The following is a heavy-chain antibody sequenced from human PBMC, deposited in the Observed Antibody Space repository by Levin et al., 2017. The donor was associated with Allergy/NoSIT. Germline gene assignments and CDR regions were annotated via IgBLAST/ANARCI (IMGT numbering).Heavy chain of an antibody. CDR3: AHQTYDDILTGTRGFFQH. D-gene: IGHD3-9*01. V-gene: IGHV2-5*02. J-gene: IGHJ1*01. CDR1: EFSLSPSGVG. CDR2: IYWDDDK. Sequence: SGPTLVKPTQTLTLTCTFSEFSLSPSGVGVGWIRQPPGKALEWLALIYWDDDKRYSPSLKSRLTITKDTSKNQVVLTMTNMDPVDTATYYCAHQTYDDILTGTRGFFQHWGQGTLVTVSS.